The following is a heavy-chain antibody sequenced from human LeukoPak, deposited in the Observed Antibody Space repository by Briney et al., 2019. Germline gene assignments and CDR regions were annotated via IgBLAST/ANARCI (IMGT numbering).Heavy chain of an antibody. CDR3: ARDRVDGGSLNWFDP. CDR1: GGSISDSDYH. Sequence: PSETLSLTCIVSGGSISDSDYHWGWIRQPPGKGLEWIGIIYYSGSTNYNPSLKSRVTMSVDTSKNQFSLKLSSVTAADTAVYYCARDRVDGGSLNWFDPWGQGTLVTVSS. D-gene: IGHD1-26*01. J-gene: IGHJ5*02. V-gene: IGHV4-39*07. CDR2: IYYSGST.